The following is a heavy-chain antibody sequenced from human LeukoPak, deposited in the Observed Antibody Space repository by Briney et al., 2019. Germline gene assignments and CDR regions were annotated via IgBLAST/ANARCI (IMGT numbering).Heavy chain of an antibody. D-gene: IGHD6-19*01. V-gene: IGHV3-30*04. J-gene: IGHJ4*02. Sequence: GGSLRLSCLASGFAFSSDAMHWVRQAPGRGLEWLAVISYDGSNEDHAESVRGRFTISRNSLRPEDTAVYYCARDLVYSSGWYAGELDHWGLGTLVIVSS. CDR2: ISYDGSNE. CDR1: GFAFSSDA. CDR3: ARDLVYSSGWYAGELDH.